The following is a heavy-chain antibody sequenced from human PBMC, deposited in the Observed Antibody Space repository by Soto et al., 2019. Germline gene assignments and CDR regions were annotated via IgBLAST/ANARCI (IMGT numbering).Heavy chain of an antibody. CDR3: ASGIYDSSGYLDY. CDR1: GFTFSNYG. D-gene: IGHD3-22*01. Sequence: QVKLVESGGGVVQPGTSLRLSCAASGFTFSNYGMHWVRQAPGKGLEWVAVIWYDGGNKYYADSVKGRFTISRDNSKNTMYLEVNNLRAEDTAVYYCASGIYDSSGYLDYWGQGTLVTVSS. V-gene: IGHV3-33*01. CDR2: IWYDGGNK. J-gene: IGHJ4*02.